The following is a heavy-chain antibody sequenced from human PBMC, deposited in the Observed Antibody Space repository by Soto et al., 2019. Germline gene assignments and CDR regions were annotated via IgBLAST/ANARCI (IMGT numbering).Heavy chain of an antibody. V-gene: IGHV4-31*03. Sequence: SETLSLTCTVSGGSISSGGYYWSWIRQHPGKGLEWIGYIYYSGSTYYNPSLKSRVTISVDTSKNQFSLKLSSVTAADTAVYYCARAYGEYYYDSSGYVLITFDIRGQGTMVTVSS. D-gene: IGHD3-22*01. CDR1: GGSISSGGYY. J-gene: IGHJ3*02. CDR3: ARAYGEYYYDSSGYVLITFDI. CDR2: IYYSGST.